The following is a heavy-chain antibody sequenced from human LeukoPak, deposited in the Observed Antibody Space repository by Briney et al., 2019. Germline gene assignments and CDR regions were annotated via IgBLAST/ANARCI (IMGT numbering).Heavy chain of an antibody. CDR3: ARVEAAAVHLNY. CDR2: ISISNSYI. V-gene: IGHV3-21*01. CDR1: GFPFRSYI. Sequence: GGALRLSCGASGFPFRSYIVNWVRRAPAKVLEGVSSISISNSYIYYADSVKGRFTNSRDNAKNSLYLQMNSLRAEDTAVYYCARVEAAAVHLNYWGQGTLITVSS. J-gene: IGHJ4*02. D-gene: IGHD6-13*01.